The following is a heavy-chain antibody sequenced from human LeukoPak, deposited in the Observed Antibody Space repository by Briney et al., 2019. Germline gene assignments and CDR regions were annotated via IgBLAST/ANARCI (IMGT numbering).Heavy chain of an antibody. Sequence: GGSLRLSCAAPGFSVSSNYMTWVRQAPGKGLEWVSVIYSGGSTYYVDSVKGRFTISRDNSKNTLYLQMNSLRAEDTAVYYCARARGISAFDIWGQGTMVTVSS. J-gene: IGHJ3*02. V-gene: IGHV3-66*01. D-gene: IGHD3-3*02. CDR2: IYSGGST. CDR1: GFSVSSNY. CDR3: ARARGISAFDI.